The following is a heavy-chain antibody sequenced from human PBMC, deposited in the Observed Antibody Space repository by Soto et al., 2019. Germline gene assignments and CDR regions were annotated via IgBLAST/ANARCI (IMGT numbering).Heavy chain of an antibody. CDR3: ARGKITIVRGSYYPNFDY. J-gene: IGHJ4*02. CDR1: GGTFSSYA. CDR2: IIPIFGTA. V-gene: IGHV1-69*13. Sequence: SVKVSCKVSGGTFSSYAISWVRQAPGQGLEWMGGIIPIFGTANYAQKFQGRVTITADESTSTAYMELSSLRSEDTAVYYCARGKITIVRGSYYPNFDYWGEGTPGTISS. D-gene: IGHD3-10*01.